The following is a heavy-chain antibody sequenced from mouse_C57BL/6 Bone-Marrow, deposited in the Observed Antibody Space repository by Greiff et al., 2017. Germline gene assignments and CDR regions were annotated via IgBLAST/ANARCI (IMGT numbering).Heavy chain of an antibody. CDR3: ARRLYGSSYDWYFDV. D-gene: IGHD1-1*01. Sequence: QVQLQQSGAELARPGASVKLSCKASGYTFTSYGISWVKQRTGQGLEWIGEIYPRSGNTYYNEKFKGKATLTADKSSSTAYMELRSLTSEDSAVYFGARRLYGSSYDWYFDVWGTGTTVTVSS. CDR1: GYTFTSYG. V-gene: IGHV1-81*01. J-gene: IGHJ1*03. CDR2: IYPRSGNT.